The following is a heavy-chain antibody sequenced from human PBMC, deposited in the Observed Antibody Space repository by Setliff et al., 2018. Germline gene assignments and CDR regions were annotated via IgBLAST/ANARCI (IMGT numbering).Heavy chain of an antibody. CDR2: ISHSGST. CDR3: ARDMGQPYYFES. J-gene: IGHJ4*02. Sequence: PSETLSLTCAVYGGSFNVYFWSWIRQPPGKGLEWIGEISHSGSTYYNPSLKSRVTMSVDTSKRQFSLKLGSATAADTAVYYCARDMGQPYYFESWGLGTLVTVSS. CDR1: GGSFNVYF. D-gene: IGHD1-1*01. V-gene: IGHV4-34*01.